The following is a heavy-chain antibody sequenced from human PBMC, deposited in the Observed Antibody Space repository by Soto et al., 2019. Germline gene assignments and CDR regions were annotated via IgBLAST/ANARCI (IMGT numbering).Heavy chain of an antibody. CDR3: VRYTYTSRYPHYGMHV. J-gene: IGHJ6*02. CDR2: VRSKVYGVTT. V-gene: IGHV3-49*03. D-gene: IGHD6-19*01. Sequence: GGSLRLSCRASGFNFGDYAMRCFRLSPGRGLEWVGVVRSKVYGVTTDYAASVKGRFAISRDDYKSIAYLQMNSVTTEDTAVYYCVRYTYTSRYPHYGMHVWGPGTMVTVSS. CDR1: GFNFGDYA.